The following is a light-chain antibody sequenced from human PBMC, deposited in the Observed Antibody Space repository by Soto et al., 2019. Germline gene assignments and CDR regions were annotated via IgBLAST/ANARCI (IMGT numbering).Light chain of an antibody. J-gene: IGLJ3*02. CDR1: SSDIGDYNY. V-gene: IGLV2-14*01. CDR2: EVS. CDR3: SSHTSISTWV. Sequence: QSVLTQPASVSGSPGQSITISCTGTSSDIGDYNYVSWYQQHPGKAPKLMIYEVSDRPSGVSNRFSGSKSGNTASLTISGLQAEDEADYYCSSHTSISTWVFGGGTKLTVL.